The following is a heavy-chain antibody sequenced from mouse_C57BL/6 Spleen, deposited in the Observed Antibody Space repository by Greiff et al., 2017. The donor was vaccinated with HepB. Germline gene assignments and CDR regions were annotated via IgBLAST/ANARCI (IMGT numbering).Heavy chain of an antibody. CDR2: ISDGGSYT. CDR1: GFTFSSYA. V-gene: IGHV5-4*03. J-gene: IGHJ4*01. Sequence: EVKLVESGGGLVKPGGSLKLSCAASGFTFSSYAMSWVRQTPEKRLEWVATISDGGSYTYYPDNVKGRFTISRDNAKNNLYLQMSHLKSEDTAMYYCARVGALRDYYAMDYWGQGTSVTVSS. D-gene: IGHD1-1*01. CDR3: ARVGALRDYYAMDY.